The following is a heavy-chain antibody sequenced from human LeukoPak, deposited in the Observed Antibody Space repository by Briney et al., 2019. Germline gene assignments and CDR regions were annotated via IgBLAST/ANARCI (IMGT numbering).Heavy chain of an antibody. D-gene: IGHD2-2*01. CDR3: TRAPHPRCSSSGCYLDY. V-gene: IGHV3-49*04. CDR2: IQAKAYGGAT. J-gene: IGHJ4*02. Sequence: PGGSLRLSCAASGLTVSSNFMSWVRQAPGKGLEWVGFIQAKAYGGATKYAASVNGRFSISRDDSQSIANLQMNDLKTEDTAVYYCTRAPHPRCSSSGCYLDYWGQGTLVTVSS. CDR1: GLTVSSNF.